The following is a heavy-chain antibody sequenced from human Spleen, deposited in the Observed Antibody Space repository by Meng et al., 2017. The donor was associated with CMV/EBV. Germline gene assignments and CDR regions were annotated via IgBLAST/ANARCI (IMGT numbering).Heavy chain of an antibody. Sequence: GGSLRLSCAASGFTFSDYYMSWIRQAPGKGLEWVSYISSSGSTIYYADSVKCRFTISRDNAKNTLYLQMNSLRAEDTAVYYCARRGYSSSSEGMDVWGQGTTVTVSS. CDR2: ISSSGSTI. J-gene: IGHJ6*02. D-gene: IGHD6-6*01. V-gene: IGHV3-11*04. CDR1: GFTFSDYY. CDR3: ARRGYSSSSEGMDV.